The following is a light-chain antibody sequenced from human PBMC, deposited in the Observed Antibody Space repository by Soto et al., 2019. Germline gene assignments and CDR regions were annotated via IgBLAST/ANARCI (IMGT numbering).Light chain of an antibody. Sequence: EIVMTQSPATLSVSPGERATLSCRASQSVSSNLAWYQLKPGQAPRLLIYGASTRATGIPARFSGSGSGTEFTLTISSLHSEDFAVYYCQQYRTFGQGTKVEIK. V-gene: IGKV3-15*01. CDR1: QSVSSN. CDR3: QQYRT. CDR2: GAS. J-gene: IGKJ1*01.